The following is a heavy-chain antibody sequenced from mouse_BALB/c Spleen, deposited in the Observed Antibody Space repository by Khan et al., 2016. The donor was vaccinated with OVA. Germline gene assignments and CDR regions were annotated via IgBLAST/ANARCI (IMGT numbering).Heavy chain of an antibody. CDR3: ASYYRYPALFAY. D-gene: IGHD2-14*01. CDR2: INPSSSYT. CDR1: GYTFSNYT. V-gene: IGHV1-4*01. J-gene: IGHJ3*01. Sequence: QVQLQQSGAELARPGASVKMSCKASGYTFSNYTIHWLKQRPGQGLEWIGYINPSSSYTYYNQKFNDRATLTADKSSSTAYMQLSSLTSDDSAFYYCASYYRYPALFAYWGQGTLVTVSA.